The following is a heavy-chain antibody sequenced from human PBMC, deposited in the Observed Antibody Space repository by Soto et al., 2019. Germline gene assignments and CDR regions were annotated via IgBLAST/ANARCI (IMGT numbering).Heavy chain of an antibody. J-gene: IGHJ2*01. D-gene: IGHD4-17*01. CDR1: GYTXTNYG. CDR2: IIPYNGDT. Sequence: SXKVSCKASGYTXTNYGISWVRQAPGQGLEWMGWIIPYNGDTNSAPRLQVRLTMTTDTSASTAYIELRSLRSYDTAVDYFTRDDRQADYGAKWYFGLWGRGTLVTVSS. CDR3: TRDDRQADYGAKWYFGL. V-gene: IGHV1-18*01.